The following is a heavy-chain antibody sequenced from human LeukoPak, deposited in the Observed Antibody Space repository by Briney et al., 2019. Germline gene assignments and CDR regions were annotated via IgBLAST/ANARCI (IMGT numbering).Heavy chain of an antibody. CDR3: ARDGTAAGLYFDL. V-gene: IGHV3-7*01. CDR2: IRQDGGEK. J-gene: IGHJ4*02. Sequence: GGSLRLSCAVSGFTFSDYWMNWVRQAPGKGLEWVASIRQDGGEKSYVDSVKGRLTISRDNTKHSLYLQMSGLRAEDTGVYYCARDGTAAGLYFDLWGQGTLVTLSS. D-gene: IGHD6-13*01. CDR1: GFTFSDYW.